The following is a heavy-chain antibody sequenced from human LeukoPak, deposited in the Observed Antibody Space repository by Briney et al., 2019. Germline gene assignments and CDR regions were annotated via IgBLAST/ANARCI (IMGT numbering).Heavy chain of an antibody. CDR3: ARRGYDTGTDY. D-gene: IGHD3-9*01. J-gene: IGHJ4*02. Sequence: RPGESLKISCKGSGYSFTSYWIGWVRQMPGRGLEWMGFIYPGDSDTRYSPSFRGQVIISADKSASTTYLQWSSLKASDTAMYYCARRGYDTGTDYWGQGTLVTVSS. CDR1: GYSFTSYW. V-gene: IGHV5-51*01. CDR2: IYPGDSDT.